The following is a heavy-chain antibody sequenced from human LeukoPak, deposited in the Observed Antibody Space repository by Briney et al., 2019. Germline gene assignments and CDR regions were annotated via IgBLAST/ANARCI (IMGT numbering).Heavy chain of an antibody. D-gene: IGHD5-24*01. V-gene: IGHV3-23*01. J-gene: IGHJ4*02. Sequence: ETLSLTCTVSGGSISSSSYYWGWIRQPPGKGLEWVSAISGSGGSTYYADSVKGRFTISRDNSKNTLYLQMNSLRAEDTAVYYCAKESRWLQFGVEYYFDYWGQGTLVTVSS. CDR3: AKESRWLQFGVEYYFDY. CDR1: GGSISSSSYY. CDR2: ISGSGGST.